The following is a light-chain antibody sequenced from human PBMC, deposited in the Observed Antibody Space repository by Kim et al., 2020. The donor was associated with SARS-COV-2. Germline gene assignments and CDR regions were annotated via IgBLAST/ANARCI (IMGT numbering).Light chain of an antibody. V-gene: IGLV2-8*01. Sequence: QSALTQHPSASGSPGQSVTISCTGSSSDVGGYNYVSWYQQHPGKAPKLMIYEVSERPSGVPDRFSGSKSGNTAYLTVSGLQAEDEADYYCSSYAGSNIVLFGGGTQLTVL. CDR2: EVS. CDR1: SSDVGGYNY. CDR3: SSYAGSNIVL. J-gene: IGLJ2*01.